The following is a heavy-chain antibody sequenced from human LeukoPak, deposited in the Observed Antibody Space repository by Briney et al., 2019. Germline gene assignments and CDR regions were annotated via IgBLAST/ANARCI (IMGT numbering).Heavy chain of an antibody. V-gene: IGHV3-74*01. Sequence: PGGSLRLSCAASGFTFSSYWMHWVRQAPGKGLVWVSRINSDGSSTSYADSVKGRFTISRDNAKNTLYLQMNSLRAEDTAVYYCARVAISGGSGFLNWFDPWGQGTLVTVSS. CDR2: INSDGSST. CDR1: GFTFSSYW. J-gene: IGHJ5*02. D-gene: IGHD3-22*01. CDR3: ARVAISGGSGFLNWFDP.